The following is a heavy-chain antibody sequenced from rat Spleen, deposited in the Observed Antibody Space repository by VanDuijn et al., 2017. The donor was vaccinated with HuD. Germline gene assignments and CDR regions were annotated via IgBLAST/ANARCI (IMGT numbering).Heavy chain of an antibody. V-gene: IGHV5-31*01. D-gene: IGHD3-1*01. CDR2: ITNSGGTI. CDR1: GFTFKNYW. J-gene: IGHJ4*01. Sequence: EVQLVESGGGLVQPGRSLKLSCVASGFTFKNYWMSWIRQAPGKGLEWVASITNSGGTIYYSDSVKGRFTISRDNAKSTLYLQMDSLRSEDTATYYCATAHGYVMDAWGQGASVTVSS. CDR3: ATAHGYVMDA.